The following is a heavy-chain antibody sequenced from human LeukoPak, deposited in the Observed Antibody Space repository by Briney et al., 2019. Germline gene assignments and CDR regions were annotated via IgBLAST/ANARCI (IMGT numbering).Heavy chain of an antibody. D-gene: IGHD2-2*01. CDR2: NNPSGGST. CDR3: ARDGGYCSSTSCYSGNYYYYYYMDV. Sequence: GASVKVSCKASGYTFTSYYMHWVRQAPGQGLEWMGINNPSGGSTSYAQKFQGRVTMTRDTSTSTVYMELSSLRSEDTAVYYCARDGGYCSSTSCYSGNYYYYYYMDVWGKGTTVTISS. J-gene: IGHJ6*03. V-gene: IGHV1-46*01. CDR1: GYTFTSYY.